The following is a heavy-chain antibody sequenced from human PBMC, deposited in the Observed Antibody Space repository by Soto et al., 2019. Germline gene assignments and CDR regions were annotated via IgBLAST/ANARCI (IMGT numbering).Heavy chain of an antibody. V-gene: IGHV4-59*08. CDR3: ARLLLWYYYGSGSYWNVPAHFDY. J-gene: IGHJ4*02. Sequence: SETLCLTRSFAGCTFVGHCGTCIRQSPEKGLERIGYIHYSGSTNYNPSLKSRVTISVDTSKNQFSLKLSSVTAADTAVYYCARLLLWYYYGSGSYWNVPAHFDYRGQGTLVPGSS. CDR2: IHYSGST. CDR1: GCTFVGHC. D-gene: IGHD3-10*01.